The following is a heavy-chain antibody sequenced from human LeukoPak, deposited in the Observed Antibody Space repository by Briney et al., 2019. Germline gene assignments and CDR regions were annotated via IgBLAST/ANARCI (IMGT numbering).Heavy chain of an antibody. Sequence: ASVKVSCKVSGYTLTELSMHWVRQAPGKGLEWMGGFDPEDGETIYAQKFQGRVTMTEDTSTDTAYMELSSLRSEDTTVYYCATLGFGESPPSSFDYWGRATLVTVSS. D-gene: IGHD3-10*01. V-gene: IGHV1-24*01. CDR3: ATLGFGESPPSSFDY. CDR1: GYTLTELS. CDR2: FDPEDGET. J-gene: IGHJ4*02.